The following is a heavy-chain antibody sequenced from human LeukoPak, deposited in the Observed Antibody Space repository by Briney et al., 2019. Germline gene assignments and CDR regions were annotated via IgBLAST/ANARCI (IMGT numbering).Heavy chain of an antibody. CDR2: IRHDGSNT. D-gene: IGHD6-13*01. J-gene: IGHJ4*02. CDR3: AKGSVPIISSSYFDY. CDR1: GFIFSNYW. Sequence: GGSLRLSCATSGFIFSNYWMSWVRQAPGKGLEWVAFIRHDGSNTYYADSVKGRFITSRDNSKNTLFLQMHSLRAEDTAVYYCAKGSVPIISSSYFDYWGQGTLVTVSS. V-gene: IGHV3-30*02.